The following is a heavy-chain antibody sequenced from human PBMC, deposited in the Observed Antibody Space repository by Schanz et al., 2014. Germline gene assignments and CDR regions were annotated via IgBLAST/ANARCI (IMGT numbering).Heavy chain of an antibody. CDR3: ASGVHVSSLQKGLQF. Sequence: EVRLVESGGGLVQPGGSLRLSCEASGFDFNSYSMNWVRQVPGKGLEWLSYIATSSSTRHYADSVKGRVTISRDNAKNSVSLQVRRLRVEDTAVYYCASGVHVSSLQKGLQFWGRGTLVIVSS. D-gene: IGHD3-10*01. CDR2: IATSSSTR. CDR1: GFDFNSYS. J-gene: IGHJ1*01. V-gene: IGHV3-48*01.